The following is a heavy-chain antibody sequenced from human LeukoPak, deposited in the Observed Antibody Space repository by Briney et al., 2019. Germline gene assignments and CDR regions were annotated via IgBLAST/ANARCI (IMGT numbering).Heavy chain of an antibody. CDR1: GFTFDDYA. CDR3: AKAKGVVPAAIRPATYYYYYGMDV. J-gene: IGHJ6*02. CDR2: ISWNSGSI. Sequence: GGSLRLSCAASGFTFDDYAMHWVRQAPGKGLEWVSGISWNSGSIGYADSVKGRFTISRDNAKNSLYLRMNSLRAEDTALYYCAKAKGVVPAAIRPATYYYYYGMDVWGQGTTVTVSS. D-gene: IGHD2-2*01. V-gene: IGHV3-9*01.